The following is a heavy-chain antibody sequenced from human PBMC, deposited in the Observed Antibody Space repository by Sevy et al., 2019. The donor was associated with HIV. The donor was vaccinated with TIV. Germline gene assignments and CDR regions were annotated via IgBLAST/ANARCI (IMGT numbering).Heavy chain of an antibody. J-gene: IGHJ4*02. V-gene: IGHV3-23*01. CDR1: GFTFSSYA. D-gene: IGHD3-3*01. CDR2: ISGSGGST. Sequence: GGSLRLSCAASGFTFSSYAMSWVRQAPGKGLEWVSAISGSGGSTYYADPVKGRFTISRDNSKNTLYLQMNSLRAEDTAVYYCAKAPGNDFWKGYFDYWGQGTLVTVSS. CDR3: AKAPGNDFWKGYFDY.